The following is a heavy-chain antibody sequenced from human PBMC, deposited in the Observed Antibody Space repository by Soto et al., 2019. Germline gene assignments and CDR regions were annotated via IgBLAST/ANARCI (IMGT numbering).Heavy chain of an antibody. CDR1: GGSISSGGYS. D-gene: IGHD5-12*01. V-gene: IGHV4-30-2*01. J-gene: IGHJ4*01. CDR3: AAGGGLPRYY. Sequence: QLQLQESGSGLVKPSQTLSLTCAVPGGSISSGGYSWSWIRQPPGKGLERIGYIYHSGSTYYNPSFKGRVTIAVDSSKNQFSLKLSSVTAADTAVYYCAAGGGLPRYYWGPGTLVTVSS. CDR2: IYHSGST.